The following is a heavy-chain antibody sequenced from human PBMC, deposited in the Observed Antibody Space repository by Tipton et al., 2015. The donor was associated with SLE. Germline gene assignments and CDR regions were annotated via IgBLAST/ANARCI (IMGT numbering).Heavy chain of an antibody. CDR1: GFTFSSYE. V-gene: IGHV3-48*03. J-gene: IGHJ6*03. D-gene: IGHD2/OR15-2a*01. CDR3: ARIPRISRPYYMDV. Sequence: SLRLSCAASGFTFSSYEMNWVRQAPGKGLEWVSYISSSGSTIYYADSVKGRFAISRVNAKNSLYLQMNSLRAEDTAVYYCARIPRISRPYYMDVWGKGTAVTVSS. CDR2: ISSSGSTI.